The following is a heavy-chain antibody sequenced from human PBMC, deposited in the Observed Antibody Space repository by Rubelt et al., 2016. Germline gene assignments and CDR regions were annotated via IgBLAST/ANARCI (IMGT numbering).Heavy chain of an antibody. Sequence: QPGRSLRLSCAASGFTFRSYGMHWVRQAPGKGLEWVAIVWNDGSKKYYVDSVKGRFTISKDNAKNTLYLQMSSLRAEDTAVYYCARGFDKAYSISWSSWGQGTLVTVSS. CDR3: ARGFDKAYSISWSS. D-gene: IGHD6-13*01. CDR2: VWNDGSKK. CDR1: GFTFRSYG. V-gene: IGHV3-33*01. J-gene: IGHJ4*02.